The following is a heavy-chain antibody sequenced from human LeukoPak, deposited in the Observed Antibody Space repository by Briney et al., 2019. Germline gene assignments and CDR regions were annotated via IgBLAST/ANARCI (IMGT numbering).Heavy chain of an antibody. D-gene: IGHD6-19*01. V-gene: IGHV4-59*01. CDR1: VGSISSRY. J-gene: IGHJ4*02. CDR3: ARVIGPVAGYYFDY. CDR2: IYYSGST. Sequence: SETLSLTCPDTVGSISSRYWGWIRQPAGKGLKWIGYIYYSGSTNYNPSLKSRVTISVDTSKNQFSLKLSSVTAADTAVYYCARVIGPVAGYYFDYWGQGTLVTVSS.